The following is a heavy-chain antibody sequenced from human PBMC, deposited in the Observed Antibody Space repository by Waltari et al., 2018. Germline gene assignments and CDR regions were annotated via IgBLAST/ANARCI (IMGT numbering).Heavy chain of an antibody. CDR1: GCSISSSSYY. Sequence: QLQLQESGPGLVKPSATLSLTCTVSGCSISSSSYYWGWIRQPPGKGLEWIGSIYYSGSTYYNPSLKSRVTISVDTSKNQFSLKLSSVTAADTAVYYCARQCVSAWYRYAFDIWGQGTMVTVSS. CDR3: ARQCVSAWYRYAFDI. V-gene: IGHV4-39*01. D-gene: IGHD6-13*01. J-gene: IGHJ3*02. CDR2: IYYSGST.